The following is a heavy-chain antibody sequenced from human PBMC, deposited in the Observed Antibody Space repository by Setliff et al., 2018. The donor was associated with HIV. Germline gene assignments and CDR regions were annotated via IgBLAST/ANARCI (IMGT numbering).Heavy chain of an antibody. V-gene: IGHV4-38-2*02. J-gene: IGHJ5*02. CDR1: GYSISSGYY. CDR3: ARVGYNDDSGYPYNWFDP. Sequence: SETLSLTCTVSGYSISSGYYWGWVRQPPGKGLDWIGSFYPSGSTYYSPSLQGRVTISVDTSKNQLSLKLSSVTAADTAVYYCARVGYNDDSGYPYNWFDPWGQGTLVTVSS. CDR2: FYPSGST. D-gene: IGHD3-22*01.